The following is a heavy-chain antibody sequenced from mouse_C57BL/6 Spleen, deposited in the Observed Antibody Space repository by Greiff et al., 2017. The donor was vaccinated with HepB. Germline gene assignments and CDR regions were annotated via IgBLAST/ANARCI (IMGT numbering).Heavy chain of an antibody. D-gene: IGHD1-1*01. CDR3: ARADYYYGSSYGFAY. V-gene: IGHV1-53*01. CDR1: GYTFTSYW. CDR2: INPSNGGT. Sequence: QVQLQHPGTELVKPGASVKLSCKASGYTFTSYWMHWVKQRPGQGLEWIGNINPSNGGTNYNEKFKSKATLTVDKSSSTAYMQLSSLTSEDSAVYYCARADYYYGSSYGFAYWGQGTLVTVSA. J-gene: IGHJ3*01.